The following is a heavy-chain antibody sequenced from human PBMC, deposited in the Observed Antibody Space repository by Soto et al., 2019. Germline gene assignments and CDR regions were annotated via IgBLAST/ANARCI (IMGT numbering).Heavy chain of an antibody. CDR1: GGSISSGDYY. CDR3: ARGGIAAAGTFDY. CDR2: IYYSGST. J-gene: IGHJ4*02. D-gene: IGHD6-13*01. V-gene: IGHV4-30-4*01. Sequence: TLSLTCTVSGGSISSGDYYWSWIRQPPGKGLEWIGYIYYSGSTYYNPSLKSRVTISVDTSKNQFSLKLSSVTAADTAVYYCARGGIAAAGTFDYWGQGTLVTVSS.